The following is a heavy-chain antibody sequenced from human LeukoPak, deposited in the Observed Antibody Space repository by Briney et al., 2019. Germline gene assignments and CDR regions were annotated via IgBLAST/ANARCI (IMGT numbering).Heavy chain of an antibody. Sequence: PSQTLSLTCTVSGGSISSGGYYWSWIRQHPGKGLEWIGYIYYSGSTYYNPSLKSRVTISVDTSKNQFSLKLSSVTAADTAVYYCARRGCSSTSCPGGYYYMDVWGKGTTVTVSS. CDR1: GGSISSGGYY. CDR3: ARRGCSSTSCPGGYYYMDV. V-gene: IGHV4-31*03. D-gene: IGHD2-2*01. J-gene: IGHJ6*03. CDR2: IYYSGST.